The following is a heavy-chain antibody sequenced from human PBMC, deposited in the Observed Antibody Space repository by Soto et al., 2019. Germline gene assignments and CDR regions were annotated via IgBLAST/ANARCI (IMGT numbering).Heavy chain of an antibody. CDR2: IYYSGST. CDR3: ARSVFP. Sequence: SETLSLTCSVSGDSISSYFWSWIRQPPGKGLEWIGYIYYSGSTNYNPSLKCRVTISVDTSKNQFSLKLRSVTAADTAVYYCARSVFPWGQGTLVTVSS. J-gene: IGHJ5*02. CDR1: GDSISSYF. V-gene: IGHV4-59*12.